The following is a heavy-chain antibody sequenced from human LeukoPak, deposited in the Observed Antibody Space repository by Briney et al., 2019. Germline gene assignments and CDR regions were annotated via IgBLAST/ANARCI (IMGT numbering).Heavy chain of an antibody. J-gene: IGHJ6*02. Sequence: GSLRLSCAASGFTVSSNYMSWVRQAPGKGLEWVSVIYSGGSTYYADSVRGGFTISRDNSKNTVYLQMNSLRAEDTAVYYCARSPYYYYDMDVWGQGTTVTVSS. V-gene: IGHV3-66*01. CDR1: GFTVSSNY. CDR2: IYSGGST. CDR3: ARSPYYYYDMDV.